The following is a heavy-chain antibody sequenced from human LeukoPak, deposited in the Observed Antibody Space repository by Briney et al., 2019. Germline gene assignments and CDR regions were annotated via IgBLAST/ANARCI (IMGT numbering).Heavy chain of an antibody. CDR1: GYIFSDYY. J-gene: IGHJ4*02. D-gene: IGHD3-3*01. Sequence: ASVKLSCKVSGYIFSDYYIHWVQQAPGKGLEWMGLVDPEDGEAIYAEEFQARVTITADTSRDIAYMELSSLRFYCETLGGRAGLRFLESPGASHYWGQGTLVTVSS. CDR3: AGLRFLESPGASHY. V-gene: IGHV1-69-2*01. CDR2: VDPEDGEA.